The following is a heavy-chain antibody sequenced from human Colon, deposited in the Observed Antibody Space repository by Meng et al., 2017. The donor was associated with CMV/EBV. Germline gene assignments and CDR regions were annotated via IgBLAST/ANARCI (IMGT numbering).Heavy chain of an antibody. J-gene: IGHJ6*02. CDR1: GFTFNSYA. D-gene: IGHD2-2*01. Sequence: GESLKISCAASGFTFNSYAMTWVRQAPGEGLEWVSVISGSGGSTYYADSVKGRFTISRDNAKNTVYLDMNSLRADDTGVYYCARESKIQYCNGTSCTTVYGMDVWGQGTTVTVSS. V-gene: IGHV3-23*01. CDR2: ISGSGGST. CDR3: ARESKIQYCNGTSCTTVYGMDV.